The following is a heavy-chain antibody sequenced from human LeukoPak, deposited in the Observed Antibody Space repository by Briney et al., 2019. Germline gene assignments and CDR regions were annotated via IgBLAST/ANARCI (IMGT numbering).Heavy chain of an antibody. D-gene: IGHD4-17*01. CDR2: IYYSGNR. CDR3: ARGTMTTVTYYFDY. Sequence: SGTLALTCTVSGGSISSGGYYWSWIRQHPGKGLEGMGVIYYSGNRYYNPSLKSRVTISVDTSKNQFCLKLSSVTAADTAVYYCARGTMTTVTYYFDYWGQGTLVTVSS. V-gene: IGHV4-31*03. CDR1: GGSISSGGYY. J-gene: IGHJ4*02.